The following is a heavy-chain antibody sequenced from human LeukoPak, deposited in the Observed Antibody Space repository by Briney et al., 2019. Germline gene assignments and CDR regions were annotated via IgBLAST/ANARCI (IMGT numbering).Heavy chain of an antibody. J-gene: IGHJ3*02. D-gene: IGHD3-10*01. CDR2: IYYSGST. Sequence: SETLSLTCTVSGGSISSGGYYWSWIRQHPGKGLEWIGYIYYSGSTYYNPSLKSRVTISVDTSKNQFSLKLSSVTAADTAVYYCARDRGYGSGSYRLERAFDIWGQGTMVTVSS. CDR1: GGSISSGGYY. CDR3: ARDRGYGSGSYRLERAFDI. V-gene: IGHV4-31*03.